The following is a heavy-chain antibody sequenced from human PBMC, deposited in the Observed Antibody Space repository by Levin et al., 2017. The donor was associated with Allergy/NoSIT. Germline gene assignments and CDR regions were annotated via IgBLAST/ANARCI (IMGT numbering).Heavy chain of an antibody. Sequence: GGSLRLSCAASGFTFSSYAIHWVRQAPGKGLEWVSVISYDGSNKYYADSVKGRFTISRDNSKNTLYLQMNSLRAEDTAVYYCARGRSDTSLIKDYYLESWGQGTLVTVSS. J-gene: IGHJ4*02. D-gene: IGHD5-18*01. CDR2: ISYDGSNK. V-gene: IGHV3-30*04. CDR1: GFTFSSYA. CDR3: ARGRSDTSLIKDYYLES.